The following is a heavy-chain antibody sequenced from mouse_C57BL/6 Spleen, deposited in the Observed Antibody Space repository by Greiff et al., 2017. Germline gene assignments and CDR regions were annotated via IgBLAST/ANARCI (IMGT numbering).Heavy chain of an antibody. CDR1: GYTFTSYW. CDR2: IDPSDSYT. D-gene: IGHD4-1*01. CDR3: ARVGRFAY. Sequence: VQLQQPGAELVKPGASVTLSCKASGYTFTSYWMQWVKQRPGQGLEWIGEIDPSDSYTNYNQKFKGKATLTVDTASSTAYMQLSSLTSEDSAVYYCARVGRFAYWGKWTLVTVSA. V-gene: IGHV1-50*01. J-gene: IGHJ3*01.